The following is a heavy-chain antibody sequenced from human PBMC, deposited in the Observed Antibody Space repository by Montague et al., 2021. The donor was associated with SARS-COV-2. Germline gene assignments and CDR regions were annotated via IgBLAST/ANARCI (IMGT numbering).Heavy chain of an antibody. J-gene: IGHJ5*02. CDR2: IYFSGSS. CDR3: ARYWRGGLVVAALNWFDP. Sequence: SETLSLTCTVSGGSVSSSGYYWGWIRQPPGKGLEWIGSIYFSGSSYYNPSLKSRVSISVDTSKNQFSRKLSSVTAADTAVYYCARYWRGGLVVAALNWFDPWGQGTLVTVSS. CDR1: GGSVSSSGYY. D-gene: IGHD2-15*01. V-gene: IGHV4-39*01.